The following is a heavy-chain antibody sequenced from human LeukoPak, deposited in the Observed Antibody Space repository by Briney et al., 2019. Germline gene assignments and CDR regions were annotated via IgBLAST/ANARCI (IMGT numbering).Heavy chain of an antibody. CDR2: ISSSSSAI. V-gene: IGHV3-48*01. J-gene: IGHJ4*02. CDR1: GFPFNSHH. CDR3: AKGNWRYFDY. D-gene: IGHD1-1*01. Sequence: PGGSLRLSCAASGFPFNSHHMNWVRQAPGKGLEWVSYISSSSSAIYYADSVKGRFTISRDNSKNTLYLQMNSLGADDTAVYYCAKGNWRYFDYWGQGTLVTVSS.